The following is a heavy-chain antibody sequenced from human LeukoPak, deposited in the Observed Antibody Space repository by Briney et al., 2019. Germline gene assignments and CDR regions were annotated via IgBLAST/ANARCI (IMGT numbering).Heavy chain of an antibody. Sequence: ASVKVSCKASGGTFSSYAISWVRQAPGQGLEWMGGIIPIFGTANYAQKFQGRVTITMDESTSSAYMELSSLRSEDTAVYYCARMWNWNGGGSWFDPWGQGTLVTVSS. CDR3: ARMWNWNGGGSWFDP. CDR2: IIPIFGTA. J-gene: IGHJ5*02. D-gene: IGHD1-1*01. V-gene: IGHV1-69*05. CDR1: GGTFSSYA.